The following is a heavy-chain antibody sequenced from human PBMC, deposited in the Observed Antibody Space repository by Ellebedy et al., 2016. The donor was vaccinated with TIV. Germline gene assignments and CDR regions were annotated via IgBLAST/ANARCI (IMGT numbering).Heavy chain of an antibody. J-gene: IGHJ6*02. CDR3: ARGDPYSSSWYRTRGSYGMDV. V-gene: IGHV4-31*03. D-gene: IGHD6-13*01. CDR1: GGSISSGGYY. CDR2: IYYSGST. Sequence: MPSETLSLTCTVSGGSISSGGYYWSWIRQHPGKGLEWIGYIYYSGSTYYNPSLKSRVTISVDTSKNQFSLKLSSVTAADTAVYYCARGDPYSSSWYRTRGSYGMDVWGQGTTVTVSS.